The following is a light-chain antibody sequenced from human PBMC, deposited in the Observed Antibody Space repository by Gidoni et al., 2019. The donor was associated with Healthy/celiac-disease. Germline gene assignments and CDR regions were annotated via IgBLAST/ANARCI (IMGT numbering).Light chain of an antibody. CDR1: QSLLHSNGYNY. CDR2: LGS. CDR3: MQALQTPIT. V-gene: IGKV2-28*01. Sequence: DIVMTQSPLSLPVTPGEPASISCRSSQSLLHSNGYNYLDWYLQKPGQSPQLLIYLGSNRASGVPDRFSGIGSGTDFTLNIIRVEAEDVGVYYCMQALQTPITFGQGTRLEIK. J-gene: IGKJ5*01.